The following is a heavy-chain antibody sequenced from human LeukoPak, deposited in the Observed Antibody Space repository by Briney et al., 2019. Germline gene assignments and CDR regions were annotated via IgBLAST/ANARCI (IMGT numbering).Heavy chain of an antibody. CDR2: IYTSGST. V-gene: IGHV4-4*09. J-gene: IGHJ4*02. CDR1: GGSISSYY. Sequence: SETLSLTSTVSGGSISSYYWSWIRQPPGKGLEWIGYIYTSGSTNYNPSLKSRVTISVDTSKNQFSLKLSSVTAADTAVYYCARLNGPPPSHADYWGQGTLVTVSS. CDR3: ARLNGPPPSHADY.